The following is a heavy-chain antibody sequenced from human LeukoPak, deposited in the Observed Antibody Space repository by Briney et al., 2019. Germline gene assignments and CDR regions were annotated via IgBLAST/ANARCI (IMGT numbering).Heavy chain of an antibody. V-gene: IGHV4-39*01. J-gene: IGHJ4*02. Sequence: SETLSLTCTVSGGSIRSSSYYWGWIRQPPGKGLEWIGSIYYSGSTYYNPSLKSRVTVSVDTSKNQFSLKLNSVTAADTAVYYCARTAGALRYFDWLTYWGQGTLVTVSS. D-gene: IGHD3-9*01. CDR3: ARTAGALRYFDWLTY. CDR1: GGSIRSSSYY. CDR2: IYYSGST.